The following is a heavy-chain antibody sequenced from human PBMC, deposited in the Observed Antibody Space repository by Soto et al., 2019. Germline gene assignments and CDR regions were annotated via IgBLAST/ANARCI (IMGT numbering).Heavy chain of an antibody. Sequence: SETLSLTCTVSGGSISSYYWSWIRQPPGKGLEWIGYIYYSGSTNYNPSLKSRVTISVDTSKNQFSLKLSSVTAADTAVYYCAREDVGDGMDVWGQGTTVTVSS. V-gene: IGHV4-59*12. D-gene: IGHD3-10*01. CDR1: GGSISSYY. CDR3: AREDVGDGMDV. J-gene: IGHJ6*02. CDR2: IYYSGST.